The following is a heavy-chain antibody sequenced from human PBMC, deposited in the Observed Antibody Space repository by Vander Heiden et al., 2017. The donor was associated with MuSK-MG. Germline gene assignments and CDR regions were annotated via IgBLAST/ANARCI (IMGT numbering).Heavy chain of an antibody. D-gene: IGHD3-10*01. Sequence: QVQLVESGGGVVQPGRSLRLSCAASGFTFSTYALHWVRQAPGEGLEGVAVISYDGSNKFYADSVKGRFTISRDKSKNTLYLQMNSLRAEDTAVYYCARDMTNYYGSGSMGYWGQGTLVTVSS. CDR1: GFTFSTYA. V-gene: IGHV3-30*04. J-gene: IGHJ4*02. CDR3: ARDMTNYYGSGSMGY. CDR2: ISYDGSNK.